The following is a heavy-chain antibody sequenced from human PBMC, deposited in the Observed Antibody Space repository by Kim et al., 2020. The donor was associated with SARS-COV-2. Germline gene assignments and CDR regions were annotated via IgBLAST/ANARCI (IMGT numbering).Heavy chain of an antibody. CDR3: AKGGDAFDI. CDR2: GST. J-gene: IGHJ3*02. V-gene: IGHV3-23*01. Sequence: GSTYYADSVKGPYTISRDNSKNTLYLQMNSLRAEDTAVYYCAKGGDAFDIWGQGTMVTVSS.